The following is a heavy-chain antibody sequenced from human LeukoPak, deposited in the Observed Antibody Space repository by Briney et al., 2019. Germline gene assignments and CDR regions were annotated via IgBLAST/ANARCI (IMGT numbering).Heavy chain of an antibody. D-gene: IGHD6-19*01. CDR3: ARYFKGGWYYFDY. J-gene: IGHJ4*02. CDR2: INHSGST. V-gene: IGHV4-34*01. Sequence: SETLSLTCAVYGGSFSGYYWSWIRQPPGKGLEWIGEINHSGSTNYNPSLKSRVTISVDTSKNQFSLKLSSVTAADTAVYYCARYFKGGWYYFDYWGQGTLVTVSS. CDR1: GGSFSGYY.